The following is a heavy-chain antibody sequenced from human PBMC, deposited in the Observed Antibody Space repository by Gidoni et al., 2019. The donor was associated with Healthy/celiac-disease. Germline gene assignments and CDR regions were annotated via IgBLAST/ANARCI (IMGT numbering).Heavy chain of an antibody. Sequence: EVQLVESGGGLVQPGGSLSLSCAPSGFPFSSYWMSWVRQAPGKGLEWGDKIKQDGSEKYYVDSVKGRFTISRDNAKNSLYLQMNSLRAEDKAVYYCARGGVWKQQPCDYWGQGTLVTVSS. CDR3: ARGGVWKQQPCDY. V-gene: IGHV3-7*03. D-gene: IGHD6-13*01. J-gene: IGHJ4*02. CDR2: IKQDGSEK. CDR1: GFPFSSYW.